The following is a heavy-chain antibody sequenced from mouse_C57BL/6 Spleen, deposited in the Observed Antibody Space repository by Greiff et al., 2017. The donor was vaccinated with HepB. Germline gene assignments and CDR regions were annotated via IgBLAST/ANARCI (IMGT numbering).Heavy chain of an antibody. Sequence: QVHVKQSGAELVKPGASVKLSCKASGYTFTSYWMHWVKQRPGRGLEWIGRIDPNSGGTKYNEKFKSKATLTVDKPSSTAYMQLSSLTSEDSAVYYCARSPYYGSSYGVYYYAMDYWGQGTSVTVSS. D-gene: IGHD1-1*01. V-gene: IGHV1-72*01. J-gene: IGHJ4*01. CDR1: GYTFTSYW. CDR2: IDPNSGGT. CDR3: ARSPYYGSSYGVYYYAMDY.